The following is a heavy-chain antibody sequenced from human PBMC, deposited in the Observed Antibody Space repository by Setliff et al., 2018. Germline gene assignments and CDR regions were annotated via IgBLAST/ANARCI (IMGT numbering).Heavy chain of an antibody. D-gene: IGHD2-2*01. CDR2: IIPMFGTT. CDR3: TRDTNIVVVPPHRTAFDI. CDR1: GGTFSSYA. J-gene: IGHJ3*02. Sequence: SVKVSCKASGGTFSSYAIDWVRQAPGQGLEWMGGIIPMFGTTNYAHKFQGRVTMTTDTSTGTADMELRNLRFDDTAVYYCTRDTNIVVVPPHRTAFDIWGQGTMVTVSS. V-gene: IGHV1-69*05.